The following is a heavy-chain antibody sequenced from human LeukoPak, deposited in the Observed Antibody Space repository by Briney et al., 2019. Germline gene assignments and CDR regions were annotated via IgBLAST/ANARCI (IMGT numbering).Heavy chain of an antibody. CDR1: GFTFSSYS. V-gene: IGHV3-21*04. CDR2: ISSSSSYI. CDR3: ANWGAARNLLSFDY. D-gene: IGHD6-6*01. J-gene: IGHJ4*02. Sequence: GGSLRLSCAASGFTFSSYSMNWVRQAPGKGLEWVSSISSSSSYIYYADSVKGRFTISRDNSKNTLYLQVNSLRAEDTAIYYCANWGAARNLLSFDYWGQGTLVTVSS.